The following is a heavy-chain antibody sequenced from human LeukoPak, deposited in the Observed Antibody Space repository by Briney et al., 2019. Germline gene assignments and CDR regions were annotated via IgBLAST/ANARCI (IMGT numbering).Heavy chain of an antibody. V-gene: IGHV3-64D*09. CDR2: ISSNGGST. D-gene: IGHD6-19*01. CDR1: GFTFSSYA. Sequence: GGFLRLSCSASGFTFSSYAMHWVRQAPGKGLEYVSVISSNGGSTYYADSVKGRFTTSRDNSKNTLYLQMSSLRAEDTAVYYCVKTLISVAGTGAFDIWGQGTMVTVSS. CDR3: VKTLISVAGTGAFDI. J-gene: IGHJ3*02.